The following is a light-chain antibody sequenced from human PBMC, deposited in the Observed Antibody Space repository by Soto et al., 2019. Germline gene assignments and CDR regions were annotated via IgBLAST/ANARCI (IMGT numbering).Light chain of an antibody. Sequence: DIQMTQSPSSLSASVGDRVTITCRASQGISNYLAWYQQKPGKVPKLLIYAASTLQSGVPSRFSGSGSWTDFTLTISSLQPEDVATYYYQKYNSAPITFGQATRLEIK. CDR1: QGISNY. J-gene: IGKJ5*01. CDR3: QKYNSAPIT. CDR2: AAS. V-gene: IGKV1-27*01.